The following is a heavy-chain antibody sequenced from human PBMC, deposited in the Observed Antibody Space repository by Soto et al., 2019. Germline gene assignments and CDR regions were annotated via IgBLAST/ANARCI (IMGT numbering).Heavy chain of an antibody. J-gene: IGHJ5*02. V-gene: IGHV4-34*01. CDR2: INHSGST. D-gene: IGHD2-15*01. CDR3: ARGRFVYSWFEP. Sequence: PSETLSLTCAVYGGSFSGYYWSWIRQPPGKGLEWIGEINHSGSTNYNPSLKSRVTISVDTSKNQFSLKLSSVTAADTAVYYCARGRFVYSWFEPWGQGTLVTVSS. CDR1: GGSFSGYY.